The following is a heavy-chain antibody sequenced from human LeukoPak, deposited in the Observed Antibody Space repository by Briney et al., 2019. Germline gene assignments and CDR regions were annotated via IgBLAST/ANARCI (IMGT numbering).Heavy chain of an antibody. CDR1: GGSISSSSYY. CDR3: ARVDLGIAATL. V-gene: IGHV4-39*07. J-gene: IGHJ4*02. CDR2: IYYSGST. D-gene: IGHD6-13*01. Sequence: SETLSLTCTVSGGSISSSSYYWGWIRQPPGKGLEWIGSIYYSGSTYYNPSLKSRVTISVDTSKNQFSLKLSSVTAADTAVYYCARVDLGIAATLWGQGTLVTVSS.